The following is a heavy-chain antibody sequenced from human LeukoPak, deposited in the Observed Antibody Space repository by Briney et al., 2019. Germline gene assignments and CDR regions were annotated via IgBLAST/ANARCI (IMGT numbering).Heavy chain of an antibody. V-gene: IGHV3-13*01. CDR2: IGTAGDT. D-gene: IGHD3-16*01. CDR1: GFTFSSYD. J-gene: IGHJ4*02. CDR3: AKRGGMYPAYYFDY. Sequence: GGSLRLSCAASGFTFSSYDMHWVRQATGKGLEWVSAIGTAGDTYYPGSVKGRFTISRENAKNSLYLQMNSLRAEDTAVYYCAKRGGMYPAYYFDYWGQGTLVTVSS.